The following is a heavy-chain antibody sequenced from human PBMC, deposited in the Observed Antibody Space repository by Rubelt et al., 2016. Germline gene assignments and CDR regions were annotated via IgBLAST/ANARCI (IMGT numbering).Heavy chain of an antibody. CDR3: ARIKVTYYVDSSGDAGWNYYFDD. D-gene: IGHD3-22*01. CDR1: EFSVSNARMG. J-gene: IGHJ4*02. CDR2: IFSNDEK. V-gene: IGHV2-26*01. Sequence: QVTLKESGPVLVKPTETLTLTCIVSEFSVSNARMGVSWIRQPPGKALEWLAHIFSNDEKSYSTSLKSRLTISKDTSKSQVVLQMTKLNPVDTATDDCARIKVTYYVDSSGDAGWNYYFDDWGQGTLVTVSS.